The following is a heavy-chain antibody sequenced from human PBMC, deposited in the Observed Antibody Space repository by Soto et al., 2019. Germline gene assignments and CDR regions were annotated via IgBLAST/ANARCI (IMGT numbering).Heavy chain of an antibody. Sequence: QVQLVQSGAEMKRPGASVILSCKASGYIFTTYSIHWVRQTAGQGLEWMAKVDPREGSTGYAQKFLGRVSMAWDTSTGTVSMEVSSLTSDDTATYYCARVRSSGREVDSWGQGAQVTVSS. V-gene: IGHV1-46*01. D-gene: IGHD6-25*01. CDR1: GYIFTTYS. J-gene: IGHJ4*02. CDR3: ARVRSSGREVDS. CDR2: VDPREGST.